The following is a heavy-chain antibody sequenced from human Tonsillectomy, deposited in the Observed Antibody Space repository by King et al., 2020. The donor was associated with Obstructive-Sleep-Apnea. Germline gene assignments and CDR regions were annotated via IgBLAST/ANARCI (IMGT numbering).Heavy chain of an antibody. CDR1: GDSISSGTYY. CDR3: ARFQVGTMFEY. D-gene: IGHD1-26*01. Sequence: QLQESGPGLVKPSETLSLTCTVSGDSISSGTYYWGWIRQPPGKGPEVIGIVYNTGSTSYNPSLRSRLTISIATSRTQFSLRLTSVTAADTAAYYCARFQVGTMFEYWGPGTQVTVPS. J-gene: IGHJ4*02. V-gene: IGHV4-39*07. CDR2: VYNTGST.